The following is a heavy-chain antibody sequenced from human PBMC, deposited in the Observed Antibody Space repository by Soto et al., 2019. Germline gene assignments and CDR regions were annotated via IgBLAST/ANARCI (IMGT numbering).Heavy chain of an antibody. D-gene: IGHD3-9*01. Sequence: GGSLRLSCAASGFTFSSYEMNWVRQAPGKGLEWVSYISSSGSTIYYADSVKGRFTISRDNAKNSLYLQMNSLRAEGTAVYYCARAGYYDISTGYFIRGMDVWGQGTTVTVSS. CDR1: GFTFSSYE. J-gene: IGHJ6*02. CDR2: ISSSGSTI. V-gene: IGHV3-48*03. CDR3: ARAGYYDISTGYFIRGMDV.